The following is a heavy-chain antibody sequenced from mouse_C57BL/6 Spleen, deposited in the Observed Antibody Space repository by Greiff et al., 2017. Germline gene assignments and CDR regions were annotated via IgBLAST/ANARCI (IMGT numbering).Heavy chain of an antibody. V-gene: IGHV14-2*01. CDR3: ARDGGSYSYFGY. D-gene: IGHD1-1*02. CDR1: GFNIKDYY. J-gene: IGHJ2*01. Sequence: VQLQQSGAELVKPGASVKLSCTASGFNIKDYYMHWVKQRTEQGLEWIGRIDPEDGDTKYAPKFQGKATITADTSSNTAYLQLSSLTSEDTAVYYCARDGGSYSYFGYWGQGTTLTVSS. CDR2: IDPEDGDT.